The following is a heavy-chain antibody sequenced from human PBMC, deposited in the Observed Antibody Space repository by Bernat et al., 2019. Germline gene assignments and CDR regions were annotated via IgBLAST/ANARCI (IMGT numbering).Heavy chain of an antibody. J-gene: IGHJ4*02. CDR3: TTYSSGGDYFDY. V-gene: IGHV3-15*01. CDR1: GFTFSNAW. Sequence: EVQLVESGGGLVKPGGSLRLSCAASGFTFSNAWMSWVRQAPVKGLEWVGRIKSKTDGGTTDYAAPVKGRFTISRDDSKNTLYLQMNSLKTEDTAVYYCTTYSSGGDYFDYWGQGTLVTVSS. D-gene: IGHD6-19*01. CDR2: IKSKTDGGTT.